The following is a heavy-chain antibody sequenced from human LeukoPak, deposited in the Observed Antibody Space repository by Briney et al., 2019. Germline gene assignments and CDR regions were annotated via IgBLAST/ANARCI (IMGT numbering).Heavy chain of an antibody. D-gene: IGHD6-19*01. J-gene: IGHJ4*02. Sequence: GGSLRPSCAASGFTLSSYGMSWVRQAPGEGLEWVSGISGSGSSTYYADAVKGRFTISRDNSKNMLYLQMNSLRAEDTAVYYCAGLYPYGSGWYYFDYWGQGTLVTVSS. CDR1: GFTLSSYG. CDR2: ISGSGSST. V-gene: IGHV3-23*01. CDR3: AGLYPYGSGWYYFDY.